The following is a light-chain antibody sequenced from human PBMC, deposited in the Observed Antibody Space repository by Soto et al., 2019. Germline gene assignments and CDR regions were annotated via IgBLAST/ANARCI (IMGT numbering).Light chain of an antibody. J-gene: IGKJ3*01. CDR3: QESSSGPPFT. CDR2: GAT. CDR1: QSISIY. V-gene: IGKV1-39*01. Sequence: DIQMTHSPSSLSASVGDRVTIACRATQSISIYLNWYQQKPGKAPKLLIYGATTLQSGVPSRFSADGSGTDFNLTIRSLQPEDFATYYCQESSSGPPFTFGPGTKVDIK.